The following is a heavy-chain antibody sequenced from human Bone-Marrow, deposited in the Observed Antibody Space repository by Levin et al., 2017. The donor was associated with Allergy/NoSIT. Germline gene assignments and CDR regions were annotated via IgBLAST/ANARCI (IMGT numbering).Heavy chain of an antibody. J-gene: IGHJ5*02. CDR1: GYTFTSNW. D-gene: IGHD3-22*01. CDR3: ARLDSRAYSA. CDR2: IFPADSDT. V-gene: IGHV5-51*01. Sequence: GESLKISCKGSGYTFTSNWIAWVRQMPGKGLEWMGTIFPADSDTTYSPAFQGQVTISVDKSSDTAFVEWGSLKPSDTGIYYCARLDSRAYSAWGQGTLVTVS.